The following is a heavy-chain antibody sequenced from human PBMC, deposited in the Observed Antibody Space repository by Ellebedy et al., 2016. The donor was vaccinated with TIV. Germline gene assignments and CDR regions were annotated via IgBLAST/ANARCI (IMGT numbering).Heavy chain of an antibody. CDR3: ARDGGYHDFWSGYYIQF. Sequence: MPGGSLRLSCTVSGYSISSGYYWGWIRQPPGKGLEWIGSIYHSGSTYYNPSLKSRVTISVDTSKNQFSLKLSSVTAADTAVYYCARDGGYHDFWSGYYIQFWGQGTLVTVSS. D-gene: IGHD3-3*01. V-gene: IGHV4-38-2*02. CDR2: IYHSGST. J-gene: IGHJ4*02. CDR1: GYSISSGYY.